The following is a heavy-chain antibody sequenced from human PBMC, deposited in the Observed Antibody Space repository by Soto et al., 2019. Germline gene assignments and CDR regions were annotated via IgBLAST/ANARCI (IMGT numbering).Heavy chain of an antibody. CDR3: ARFRGSYGMDV. V-gene: IGHV1-69*02. CDR1: GGTFSSYT. Sequence: QVQLVQSGAEVKKPGSSVTVSCKASGGTFSSYTISWVRQAPGQGLEWMGRIIPILGIPNYAQKIQGIVTIIADKSTSTAYMELSSLRSEDTAVYYCARFRGSYGMDVWGQGTTVTVSS. D-gene: IGHD3-10*01. J-gene: IGHJ6*02. CDR2: IIPILGIP.